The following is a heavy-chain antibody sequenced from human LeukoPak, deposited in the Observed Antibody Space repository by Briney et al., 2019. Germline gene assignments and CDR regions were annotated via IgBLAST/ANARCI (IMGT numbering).Heavy chain of an antibody. Sequence: ASVPVTCKASGYTFPSYYMHWVRPPPGREVEGMGIINPSGGSSSNAQNSQGRVTMTRATSTSTVYMELRSLRSEDTAVYYCARDFGYCSSISCYRGYYYYMEVWGKGTTVTVSS. CDR1: GYTFPSYY. V-gene: IGHV1-46*03. J-gene: IGHJ6*03. CDR2: INPSGGSS. CDR3: ARDFGYCSSISCYRGYYYYMEV. D-gene: IGHD2-2*03.